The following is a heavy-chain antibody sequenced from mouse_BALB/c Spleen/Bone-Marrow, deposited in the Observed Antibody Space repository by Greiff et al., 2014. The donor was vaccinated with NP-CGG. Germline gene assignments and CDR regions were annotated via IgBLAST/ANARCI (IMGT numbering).Heavy chain of an antibody. CDR3: ARRGTLRATSYAMDC. Sequence: QVQLQQSGAELARPGASVKMSCKASAYTFTDYTVHWVKQRPGQGLEWIGYINPSSGYTNYNQIFKDKATLTADKSSSTAYMQLSSLTSEDSAVYYCARRGTLRATSYAMDCWGQGNSVTVSS. CDR1: AYTFTDYT. D-gene: IGHD3-1*01. V-gene: IGHV1-4*01. J-gene: IGHJ4*01. CDR2: INPSSGYT.